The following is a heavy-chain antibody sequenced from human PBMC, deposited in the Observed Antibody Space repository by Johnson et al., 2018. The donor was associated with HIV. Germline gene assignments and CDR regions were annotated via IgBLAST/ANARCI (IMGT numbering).Heavy chain of an antibody. Sequence: VPLVESGGGVVRPGGSLRLSCAASGFTFDDYGMSWVRQAPGKGLEWVSGISWNSGSIGYADSVTGRFTISSDNAKNSLYLQMNSLRAEDTAVYYGARGDFWSGYPDAFDIWGQGTMVTVSS. J-gene: IGHJ3*02. CDR2: ISWNSGSI. CDR1: GFTFDDYG. CDR3: ARGDFWSGYPDAFDI. V-gene: IGHV3-20*04. D-gene: IGHD3-3*01.